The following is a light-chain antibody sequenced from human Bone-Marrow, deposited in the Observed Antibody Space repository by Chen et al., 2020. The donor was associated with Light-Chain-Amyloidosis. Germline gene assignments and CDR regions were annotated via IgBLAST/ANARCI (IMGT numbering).Light chain of an antibody. CDR1: SSDVGGDNH. Sequence: QSALTQPASVSGSPGQSITISCTGTSSDVGGDNHVSWYQQHPDKAPKLMIYEVTNWPSWVPDRFSGSKSDNTASLTISGLQTEDEADYFCSSYTITNTFVFGSGTRVTVL. J-gene: IGLJ1*01. CDR3: SSYTITNTFV. V-gene: IGLV2-14*01. CDR2: EVT.